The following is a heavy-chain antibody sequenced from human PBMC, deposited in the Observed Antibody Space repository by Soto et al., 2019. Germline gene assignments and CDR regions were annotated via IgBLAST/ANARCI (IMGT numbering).Heavy chain of an antibody. CDR3: AKEGPITNWYFDY. CDR1: GFTFSNYG. J-gene: IGHJ4*02. V-gene: IGHV3-30*18. Sequence: QVQLVESEGGVVQPGRSLRLSCTASGFTFSNYGMHWVRQAPGKGLEWVTVISYAGNVAYYADSVKGRFTSSRDNSKNTLYLQMNSLRTADTAVYYSAKEGPITNWYFDYWGQRTLVTVSS. CDR2: ISYAGNVA. D-gene: IGHD1-1*01.